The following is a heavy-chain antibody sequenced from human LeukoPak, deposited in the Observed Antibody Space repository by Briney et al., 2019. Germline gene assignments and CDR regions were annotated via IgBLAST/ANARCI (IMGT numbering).Heavy chain of an antibody. CDR2: VNPNSGGT. CDR1: GYTFTGYY. D-gene: IGHD2-21*02. CDR3: ARAYCGGDCYSGDDAFDI. V-gene: IGHV1-2*04. J-gene: IGHJ3*02. Sequence: ASVKVSCKASGYTFTGYYMHWVRQAPGQGLEWMGWVNPNSGGTNYAQKFQGWVTMTRDTSISTAYMELSRLRSDDTAVYYCARAYCGGDCYSGDDAFDIWGQGTMVTVSS.